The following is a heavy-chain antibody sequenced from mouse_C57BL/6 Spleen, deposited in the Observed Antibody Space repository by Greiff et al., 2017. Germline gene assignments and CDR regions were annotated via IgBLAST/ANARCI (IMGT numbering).Heavy chain of an antibody. D-gene: IGHD1-2*01. V-gene: IGHV1-7*01. Sequence: QVQLQQSGAELAKPGASVKLSCKASGYTFTSYWMHWVKQRPGQGLEWIGYINPSSGYTKYNQKFKDKATLTADKSSSTAYRQLSSLPYEDSAVYYCASGYDSQYYYAMDYWGQGTSVTVSS. CDR2: INPSSGYT. CDR1: GYTFTSYW. CDR3: ASGYDSQYYYAMDY. J-gene: IGHJ4*01.